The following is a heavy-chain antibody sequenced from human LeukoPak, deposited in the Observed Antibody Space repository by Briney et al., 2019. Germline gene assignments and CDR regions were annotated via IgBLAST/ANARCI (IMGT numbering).Heavy chain of an antibody. CDR1: GFTFSSYG. CDR2: IWYDGSNK. CDR3: ASAEADWGSGYFDY. D-gene: IGHD7-27*01. J-gene: IGHJ4*02. V-gene: IGHV3-33*01. Sequence: PGGSLRLSCAASGFTFSSYGMHWVRQAPGKGLEWVAVIWYDGSNKYYADSVKGRFTISRDNSKNTLYLQMNSLRAEDTAVYYCASAEADWGSGYFDYWGQGTLVTVSS.